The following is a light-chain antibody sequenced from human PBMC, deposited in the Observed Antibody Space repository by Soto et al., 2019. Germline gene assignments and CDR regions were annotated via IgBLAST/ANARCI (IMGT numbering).Light chain of an antibody. V-gene: IGLV1-40*01. CDR1: SSNIGAGYP. J-gene: IGLJ3*02. CDR3: QSYDSSLSRRWV. CDR2: G. Sequence: QSVLTQPPSVSGAPGQRVTISCTGSSSNIGAGYPVHWYQQLPGTAPKLLVAGNRPSGVPDRFSVSKSGASASLAITGLQAGDEGDYYCQSYDSSLSRRWVFGGGTKLTVL.